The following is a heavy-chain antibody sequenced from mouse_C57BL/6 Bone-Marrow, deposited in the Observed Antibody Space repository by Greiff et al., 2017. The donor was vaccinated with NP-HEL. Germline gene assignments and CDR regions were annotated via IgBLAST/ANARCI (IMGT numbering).Heavy chain of an antibody. J-gene: IGHJ2*01. CDR3: TRDLGGPYYYGSYLDY. CDR2: ISSGGDYI. D-gene: IGHD1-1*01. CDR1: GFTFSSYA. V-gene: IGHV5-9-1*02. Sequence: EVQGVESGEGLVKPGGSLKLSCAASGFTFSSYAMSWVRQTPEKRLEWVAYISSGGDYIYYADTVKGRFTISRDNARNTLYLQMSSLKSEDTAMYYCTRDLGGPYYYGSYLDYWGQGTTLTVSS.